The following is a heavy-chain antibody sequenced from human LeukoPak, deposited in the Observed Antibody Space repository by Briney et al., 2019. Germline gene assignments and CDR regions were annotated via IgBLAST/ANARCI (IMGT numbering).Heavy chain of an antibody. V-gene: IGHV3-48*03. J-gene: IGHJ4*02. D-gene: IGHD3-10*01. Sequence: GGSLRLSCAASGFTFSSYEMNWVRQAPGKGLEWVSYISSSGSTIYYADPVRGRFTISRDNANNSLSLQMNSLRAGDTAVYYCARETNLISSGLDYWGLGTLVTVSS. CDR3: ARETNLISSGLDY. CDR2: ISSSGSTI. CDR1: GFTFSSYE.